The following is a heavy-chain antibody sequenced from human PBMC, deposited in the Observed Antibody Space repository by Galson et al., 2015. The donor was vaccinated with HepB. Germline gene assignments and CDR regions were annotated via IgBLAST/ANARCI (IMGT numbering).Heavy chain of an antibody. Sequence: ETLSLTCTVSGGSISSSSYYWGWIRQPPGKGLEWIGSIYYSGSTYYNPSLKSRVTISVDTSKNQFSLKLSSVTAADTAVYYCARLPAYYDSSGYYTDYWGQGTLVTVSS. CDR3: ARLPAYYDSSGYYTDY. CDR2: IYYSGST. CDR1: GGSISSSSYY. J-gene: IGHJ4*02. D-gene: IGHD3-22*01. V-gene: IGHV4-39*01.